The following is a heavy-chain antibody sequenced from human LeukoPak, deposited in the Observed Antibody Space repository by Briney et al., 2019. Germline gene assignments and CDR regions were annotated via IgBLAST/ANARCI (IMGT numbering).Heavy chain of an antibody. D-gene: IGHD5-12*01. CDR3: ARDGYRENDY. J-gene: IGHJ4*02. CDR1: GFTFSSYE. V-gene: IGHV3-48*03. CDR2: ISSSGSTI. Sequence: GGCLRLSCAASGFTFSSYEMNWDRQAPGKGLEWVSYISSSGSTIYYADSVKGRFTISRDNAKNSLYLQMNSLRAEDTAVYYCARDGYRENDYWGQGTLVTVSS.